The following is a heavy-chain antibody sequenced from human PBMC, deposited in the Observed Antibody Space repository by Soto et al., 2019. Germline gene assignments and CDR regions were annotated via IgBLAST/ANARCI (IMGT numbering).Heavy chain of an antibody. V-gene: IGHV3-48*02. CDR1: GFTFSTYN. CDR2: INSNSRTT. CDR3: AVFEASGPLDF. Sequence: GSLRLSCAASGFTFSTYNMYWVRQAPGKGLEWVSFINSNSRTTQYADPVKGRFTISRDNAKNSLYLQMNSLRDEDTAVYYCAVFEASGPLDFWGKGTTVTVSS. D-gene: IGHD3-10*01. J-gene: IGHJ6*04.